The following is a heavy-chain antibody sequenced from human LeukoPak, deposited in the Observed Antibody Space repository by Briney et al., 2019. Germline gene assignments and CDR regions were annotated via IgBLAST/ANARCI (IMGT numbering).Heavy chain of an antibody. V-gene: IGHV3-7*03. CDR2: INLDGSEK. J-gene: IGHJ4*02. CDR3: ARDYDFWSSYQDY. CDR1: GFIFSNYW. D-gene: IGHD3-3*01. Sequence: PGGSLRLSCAASGFIFSNYWMSWVRQAPGKGMEWVANINLDGSEKYYVDSVKGRFTISRDNAKNSLYLQMNSLRAEDTAVYYCARDYDFWSSYQDYWGQGTLVTVSS.